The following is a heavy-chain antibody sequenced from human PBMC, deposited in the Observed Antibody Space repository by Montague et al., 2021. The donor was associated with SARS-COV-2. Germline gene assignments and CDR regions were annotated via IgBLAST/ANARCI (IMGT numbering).Heavy chain of an antibody. CDR1: GDSVNSGDYY. CDR3: TRDTTNYGVSGGYYYGMDV. V-gene: IGHV4-31*03. CDR2: IYYTGDS. J-gene: IGHJ6*02. Sequence: TLSLTCFVSGDSVNSGDYYWSWIRQRPGKGLEWIGYIYYTGDSXYSPSLKSRVTISIDTSKNHFSLRLTSVTAADTAVYYCTRDTTNYGVSGGYYYGMDVWGQGATVTVSS. D-gene: IGHD3-10*01.